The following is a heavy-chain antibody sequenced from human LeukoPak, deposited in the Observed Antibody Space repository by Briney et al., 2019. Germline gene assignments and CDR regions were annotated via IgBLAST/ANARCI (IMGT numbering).Heavy chain of an antibody. D-gene: IGHD3-22*01. CDR2: IYHSGST. Sequence: SETLSLTCTVSGYSISSGYYWGWIRQPPGKGLEWIGSIYHSGSTYYNPSLKSRVTISVDTSKNQFSLKLSSVTAADTAVYYCARDRMGGLDSSGLLLGDYWGQGTLVTVSS. V-gene: IGHV4-38-2*02. J-gene: IGHJ4*02. CDR3: ARDRMGGLDSSGLLLGDY. CDR1: GYSISSGYY.